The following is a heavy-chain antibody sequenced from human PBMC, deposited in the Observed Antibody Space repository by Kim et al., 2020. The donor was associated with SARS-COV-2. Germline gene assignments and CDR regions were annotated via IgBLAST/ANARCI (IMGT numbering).Heavy chain of an antibody. J-gene: IGHJ5*01. Sequence: SETLSLTCTVSGSSISSSSWWGWIRQPPGKGLEWIGYIHYGVTTYYNPSLKSRLTMSVDTSKSQFFLKLSSVTAVDTAMYYCARTSFGGSFDSWGQGTLVTVSS. CDR1: GSSISSSSW. CDR2: IHYGVTT. V-gene: IGHV4-28*01. D-gene: IGHD1-26*01. CDR3: ARTSFGGSFDS.